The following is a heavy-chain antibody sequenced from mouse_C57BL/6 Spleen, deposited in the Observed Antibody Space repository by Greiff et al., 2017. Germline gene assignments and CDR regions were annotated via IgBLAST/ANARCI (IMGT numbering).Heavy chain of an antibody. J-gene: IGHJ4*01. CDR3: ARSDYPAMDY. CDR2: INPSTGGT. V-gene: IGHV1-42*01. D-gene: IGHD5-5*01. CDR1: GYSFTGYY. Sequence: DVKLQESGPELVKPGASVKISCKASGYSFTGYYMNWVKQSPEKSLEWIGEINPSTGGTTYNQKFKAKATLTVDKSSSTAYMQLKSLTSEDSAVYYCARSDYPAMDYWGQGTSVTVSS.